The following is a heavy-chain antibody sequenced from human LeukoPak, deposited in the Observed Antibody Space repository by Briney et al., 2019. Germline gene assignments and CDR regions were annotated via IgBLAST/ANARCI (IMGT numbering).Heavy chain of an antibody. CDR3: AKDDYGDFPLDY. D-gene: IGHD4-17*01. J-gene: IGHJ4*02. Sequence: GGSLRLSCAASGFTFSNHGMHWVRQAPGKGLEWVAVISFDGSNKYYADSVKGRFTISRDNSKNTLYLQMNSLRAEDTAVYYCAKDDYGDFPLDYWGQGTLVTVSS. V-gene: IGHV3-30*18. CDR1: GFTFSNHG. CDR2: ISFDGSNK.